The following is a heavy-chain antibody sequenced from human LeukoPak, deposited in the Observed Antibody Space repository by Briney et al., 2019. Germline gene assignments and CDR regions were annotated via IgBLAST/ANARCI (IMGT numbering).Heavy chain of an antibody. V-gene: IGHV4-59*12. Sequence: SETLSLTCTVSGGSISSYYWSWIRQPPGKGLEWIGYIYYSGSTNYNPSLKSRVTISVDTSKNQFSLKLSSVTAADTAVYYCARGVAAAVSPNWFDPWGQGTLVTVSS. J-gene: IGHJ5*02. CDR3: ARGVAAAVSPNWFDP. CDR1: GGSISSYY. D-gene: IGHD6-13*01. CDR2: IYYSGST.